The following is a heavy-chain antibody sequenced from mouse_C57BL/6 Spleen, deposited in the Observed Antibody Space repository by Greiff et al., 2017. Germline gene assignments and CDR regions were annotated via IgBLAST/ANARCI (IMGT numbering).Heavy chain of an antibody. D-gene: IGHD2-4*01. J-gene: IGHJ2*01. Sequence: QVQLKQSGPELVKPGASVKLSCKASGYTFTSYDINWVKQRPGQGLEWIGWIYPRDGSTKYNEKFKGKATLTVDTSSSTAYMELHSLTSEESAVYFCAKENYDYFYYFDYWGQGTTLTVSS. CDR3: AKENYDYFYYFDY. CDR1: GYTFTSYD. CDR2: IYPRDGST. V-gene: IGHV1-85*01.